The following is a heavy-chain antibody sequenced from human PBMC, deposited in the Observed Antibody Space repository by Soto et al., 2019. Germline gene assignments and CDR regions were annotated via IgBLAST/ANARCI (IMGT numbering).Heavy chain of an antibody. J-gene: IGHJ5*02. Sequence: ELQLSESGGGLVQPGGSLRLSCAASGFILSSYAMSWVRQAPGKGLEWVSAISGSGGSTYYADSVKGRFTISRDNSKNTLYLQMNSLRAEDTAVYYCAKEKISTSRCNWFDPWGQGTLVTVSS. CDR3: AKEKISTSRCNWFDP. V-gene: IGHV3-23*01. D-gene: IGHD2-2*01. CDR2: ISGSGGST. CDR1: GFILSSYA.